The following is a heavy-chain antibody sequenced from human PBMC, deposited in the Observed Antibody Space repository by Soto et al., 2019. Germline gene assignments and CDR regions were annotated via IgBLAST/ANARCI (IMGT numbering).Heavy chain of an antibody. CDR3: ARVDTAMATPHYYGMDV. Sequence: SVEVSCKASGGTFSSYAISWVRQAPGQGLEWMGGIIPIFGTANYAQKFQGRVTITADESTSTAYMELSSLRSEDTAVYYCARVDTAMATPHYYGMDVWGQGTTVTV. J-gene: IGHJ6*02. CDR1: GGTFSSYA. V-gene: IGHV1-69*13. D-gene: IGHD5-18*01. CDR2: IIPIFGTA.